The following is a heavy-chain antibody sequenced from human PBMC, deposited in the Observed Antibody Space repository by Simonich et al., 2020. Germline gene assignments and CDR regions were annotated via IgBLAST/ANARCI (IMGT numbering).Heavy chain of an antibody. J-gene: IGHJ3*02. CDR3: ARVRFEAFDI. CDR1: GYTFTGYN. CDR2: INPKSGGT. V-gene: IGHV1-2*02. Sequence: QVQLVQSGAEVKKPGASVKVSCKASGYTFTGYNMHWVRQAPGQGLEWSGWINPKSGGTNYAQKFQGRVTMTRDTSISTAYMELSRLRSDDTAVYYCARVRFEAFDIWGQGTMVTVSS.